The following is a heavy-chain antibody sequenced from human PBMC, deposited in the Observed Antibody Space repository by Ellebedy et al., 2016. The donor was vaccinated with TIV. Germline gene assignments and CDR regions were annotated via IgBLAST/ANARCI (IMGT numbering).Heavy chain of an antibody. V-gene: IGHV3-21*01. CDR3: ARAGAYYDSSGYGAFDI. CDR1: GFTFSSYS. J-gene: IGHJ3*02. CDR2: ISSSSSYI. D-gene: IGHD3-22*01. Sequence: GESLKISXAASGFTFSSYSMNWVRQAPGKGLEWVSSISSSSSYIYYADSVKGRFTISRDNAKNSLYLQMNSLRAEDTAVYYCARAGAYYDSSGYGAFDIWGQGTMVTVSS.